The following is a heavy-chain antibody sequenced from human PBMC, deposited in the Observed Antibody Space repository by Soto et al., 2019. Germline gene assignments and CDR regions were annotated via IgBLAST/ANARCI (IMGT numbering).Heavy chain of an antibody. J-gene: IGHJ6*02. CDR2: ISSSSSYI. CDR1: GFTFSSYS. CDR3: ARHEGYYYGMDV. Sequence: GESLKISCAASGFTFSSYSMNWVRQAPGKGLEWVSSISSSSSYIYYADSVKGRFTISRDNAKNSLYLQMNSLRAEDTAVYYCARHEGYYYGMDVWGQGTTVTVSS. V-gene: IGHV3-21*01.